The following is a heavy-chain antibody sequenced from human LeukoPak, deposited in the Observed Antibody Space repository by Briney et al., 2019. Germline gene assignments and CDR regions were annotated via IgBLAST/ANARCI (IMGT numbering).Heavy chain of an antibody. V-gene: IGHV4-59*01. D-gene: IGHD1-26*01. Sequence: SETLSLTCTVSGGSISSYYWSWIRQPPGKGLEWIGYIYYSGSTNYNPSLKSRVTISVDTSKNQFSLKLSSVTAADTAVYYCACRSHYYYYGMDVWGQGTTVTVS. CDR3: ACRSHYYYYGMDV. J-gene: IGHJ6*02. CDR2: IYYSGST. CDR1: GGSISSYY.